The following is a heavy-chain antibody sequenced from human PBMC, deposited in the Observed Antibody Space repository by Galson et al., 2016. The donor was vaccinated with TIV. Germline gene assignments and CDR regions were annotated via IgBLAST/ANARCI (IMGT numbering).Heavy chain of an antibody. Sequence: PALVKPTQTLTLTCAFSGFSLTTTGMCVTWIRQPPGKALEWLARIDWDDDKYYSTSLKTRLTISKDTSKNQVVLTMTNMDPVDTATYYCARINVGINGPETYYNLGNFDYWGQGILVTVSS. D-gene: IGHD3-10*01. J-gene: IGHJ4*02. CDR2: IDWDDDK. CDR1: GFSLTTTGMC. V-gene: IGHV2-70*11. CDR3: ARINVGINGPETYYNLGNFDY.